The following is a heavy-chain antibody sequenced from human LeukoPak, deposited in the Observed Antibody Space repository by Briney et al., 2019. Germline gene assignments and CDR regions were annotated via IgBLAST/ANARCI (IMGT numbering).Heavy chain of an antibody. D-gene: IGHD3-22*01. V-gene: IGHV1-46*01. CDR3: ARDVTYYYDSGGYFDY. J-gene: IGHJ4*02. Sequence: ASVKVSCKASGYTFTSYYMHWVRQAPGQGLEWMGIINPSGGSTSYAQKFQGRVTMTRDTSTSTVYMELSSLRSEDTAVYYCARDVTYYYDSGGYFDYWGQGTLVTVSS. CDR2: INPSGGST. CDR1: GYTFTSYY.